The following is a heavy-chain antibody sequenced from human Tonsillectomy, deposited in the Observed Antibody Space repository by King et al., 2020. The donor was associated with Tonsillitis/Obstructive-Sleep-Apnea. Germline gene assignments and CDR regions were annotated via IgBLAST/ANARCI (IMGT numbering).Heavy chain of an antibody. V-gene: IGHV4-39*01. CDR3: ARRNDYGDYYFDY. CDR2: IYYSGST. D-gene: IGHD4-17*01. CDR1: GGSISSSSYY. J-gene: IGHJ4*02. Sequence: QLQESGPGLVKPSETLSLTCTVSGGSISSSSYYWGWIRQPPGQGLEWIGSIYYSGSTYYNPSLKSRVTISVDTSKNQFSLKLSSVTAADTAVYYCARRNDYGDYYFDYWGQGTLVTVSS.